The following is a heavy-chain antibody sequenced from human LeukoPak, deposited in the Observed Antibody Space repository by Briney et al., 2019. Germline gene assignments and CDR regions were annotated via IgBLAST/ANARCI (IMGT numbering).Heavy chain of an antibody. Sequence: GRSLRLSCAASGFTFDDYAMHWVRQAPGKGLEWVSGISWNSGSIGYADSVKGRFTISRDNAKNSLYLQMNSLRAEDTALYYCAKGLYYDSSGYPLDYWGQGTLVTVSS. CDR3: AKGLYYDSSGYPLDY. CDR2: ISWNSGSI. D-gene: IGHD3-22*01. V-gene: IGHV3-9*01. CDR1: GFTFDDYA. J-gene: IGHJ4*02.